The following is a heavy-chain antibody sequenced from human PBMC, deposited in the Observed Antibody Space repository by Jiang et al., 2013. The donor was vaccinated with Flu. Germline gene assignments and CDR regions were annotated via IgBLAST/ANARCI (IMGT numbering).Heavy chain of an antibody. J-gene: IGHJ6*02. CDR3: AGGQYFDRPHGMDV. Sequence: GSGLVKPSQTLSLTCTVSGGAIDTSDYVWSGIRQPPGKGMEWIGSIYNSGSTYYNPSLRSRVSISLDRSQNHFSLRLYPVTDADTAVYYCAGGQYFDRPHGMDVWGQGTTVTVSS. D-gene: IGHD3-9*01. CDR2: IYNSGST. V-gene: IGHV4-30-2*01. CDR1: GGAIDTSDYV.